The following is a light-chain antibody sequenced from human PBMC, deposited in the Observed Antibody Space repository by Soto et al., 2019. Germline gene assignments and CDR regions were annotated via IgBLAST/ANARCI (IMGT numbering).Light chain of an antibody. V-gene: IGLV1-40*01. J-gene: IGLJ1*01. CDR2: GNN. Sequence: QSVLTQPPSVSGAPGQRVTISCTGSSSNIGAGYDVHWYQQLPGTAPKLLISGNNNRPSGVPDRFSGSKSGTSASLAITGLQAEDEADYYCSCLSTTSTPIVFGTGTKLTVL. CDR3: SCLSTTSTPIV. CDR1: SSNIGAGYD.